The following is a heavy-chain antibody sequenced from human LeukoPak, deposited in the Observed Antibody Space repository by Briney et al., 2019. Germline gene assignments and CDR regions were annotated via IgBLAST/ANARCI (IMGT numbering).Heavy chain of an antibody. Sequence: ASVKVSCKASGYPFSTYGISWVRQAPGQGLEWMGWISGYNANTYYAQNPQGRVTMTTDTSTSTVYMELRTLRSDDTALYYCARDLFYYSGTYSDVFDIWGQGTMVTVSS. D-gene: IGHD3-10*01. CDR1: GYPFSTYG. V-gene: IGHV1-18*01. CDR3: ARDLFYYSGTYSDVFDI. CDR2: ISGYNANT. J-gene: IGHJ3*02.